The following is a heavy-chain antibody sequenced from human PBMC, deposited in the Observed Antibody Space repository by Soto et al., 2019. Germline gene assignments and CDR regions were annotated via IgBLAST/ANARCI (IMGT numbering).Heavy chain of an antibody. CDR2: INHSGTT. CDR1: GGSFSSYQ. D-gene: IGHD3-3*01. J-gene: IGHJ5*02. Sequence: PSETLSLTCAVRGGSFSSYQWSWIRQTPGQGLKWIGEINHSGTTNYNPSFKSRVTLSVDTSKKEFSLKVTSVSAADTAIYYCARGWRFDPWGQGTLVTVSS. CDR3: ARGWRFDP. V-gene: IGHV4-34*01.